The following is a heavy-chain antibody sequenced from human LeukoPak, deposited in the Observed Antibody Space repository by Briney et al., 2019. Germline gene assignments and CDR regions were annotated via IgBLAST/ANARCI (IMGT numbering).Heavy chain of an antibody. CDR3: ARFHYDILTGYYLRAFDI. CDR2: IYYSGST. V-gene: IGHV4-59*01. J-gene: IGHJ3*02. CDR1: GGSISSYY. D-gene: IGHD3-9*01. Sequence: SETLSLTCTVSGGSISSYYWSWIRQPPGKGLEWIGYIYYSGSTNYNPSLKSRVTISVDTSKNQSSLKLSSVTAADTAVYYCARFHYDILTGYYLRAFDIWGQGTMVTVSS.